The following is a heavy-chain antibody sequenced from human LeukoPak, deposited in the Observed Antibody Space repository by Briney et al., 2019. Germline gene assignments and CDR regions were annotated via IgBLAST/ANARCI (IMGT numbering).Heavy chain of an antibody. Sequence: GGSLRLSCVASGFTFSSYAMSWVRQAPGKGLEWVSAISGSGGSTYHADSVKGRFTFSRDKSKNMLYLQMNSLRAEDTALYYCARAGGNSYYYYMDVWGKGTTVTVSS. CDR1: GFTFSSYA. CDR3: ARAGGNSYYYYMDV. D-gene: IGHD4-23*01. J-gene: IGHJ6*03. V-gene: IGHV3-23*01. CDR2: ISGSGGST.